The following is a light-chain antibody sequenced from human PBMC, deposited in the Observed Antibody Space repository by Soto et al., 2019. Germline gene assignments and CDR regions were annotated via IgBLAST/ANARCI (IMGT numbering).Light chain of an antibody. V-gene: IGKV3-20*01. CDR2: GAS. CDR3: QHYGRSAYT. Sequence: EIVLTQSPGTLSLSPGERATLSCRASQSVSSNYLAWYQQKPGQAPRLLIYGASSRATGIPDRFSGSGSGTDFTLTISRLEPEDFAVYYCQHYGRSAYTFGQWTTLEIK. CDR1: QSVSSNY. J-gene: IGKJ2*01.